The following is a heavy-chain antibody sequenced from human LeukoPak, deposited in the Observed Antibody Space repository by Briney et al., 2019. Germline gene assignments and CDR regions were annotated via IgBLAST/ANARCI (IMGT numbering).Heavy chain of an antibody. CDR1: GVTVGNNY. V-gene: IGHV3-53*05. J-gene: IGHJ4*02. CDR3: ARDPGGGPTHGF. CDR2: IYSDGST. Sequence: GGSLRLSCAASGVTVGNNYMSWVRQPPGKGLEWISVIYSDGSTYYADSVKGRFTISRDSSENTLYLQMNSLKAEDTAVYYCARDPGGGPTHGFWGQGTLVTVSS. D-gene: IGHD1-26*01.